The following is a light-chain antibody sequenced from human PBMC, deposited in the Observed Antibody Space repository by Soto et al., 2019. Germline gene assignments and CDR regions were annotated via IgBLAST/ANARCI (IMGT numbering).Light chain of an antibody. CDR2: DVS. Sequence: QSALTQPASVSGSPEQSITISCTGTSSDVGGYNYVSWYQHHPGKAPKLTIYDVSNRPSGVSNRFSGSKSGDTASLTISGLQAEDEADYYCSSYTSGSTLVFGGGTKVTVL. CDR3: SSYTSGSTLV. CDR1: SSDVGGYNY. V-gene: IGLV2-14*03. J-gene: IGLJ2*01.